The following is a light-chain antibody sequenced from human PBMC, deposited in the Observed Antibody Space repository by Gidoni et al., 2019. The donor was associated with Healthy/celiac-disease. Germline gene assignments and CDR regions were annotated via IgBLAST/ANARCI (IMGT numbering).Light chain of an antibody. CDR2: GAS. CDR3: QRYGGSPLT. Sequence: VSTQSPGTPPLSPGERATLSCRASQSVSSSYFAWYHQKPGQAPRLLIHGASSRATGIPDRLSGSGSGTGFTLTISRLKPEDFAVYYCQRYGGSPLTFGGGTKVEIK. V-gene: IGKV3-20*01. CDR1: QSVSSSY. J-gene: IGKJ4*01.